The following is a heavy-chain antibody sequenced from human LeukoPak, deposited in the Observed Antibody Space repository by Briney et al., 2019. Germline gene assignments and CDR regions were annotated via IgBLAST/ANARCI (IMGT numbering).Heavy chain of an antibody. V-gene: IGHV3-21*01. Sequence: PGGSLRLSCAASGFTFSSYSMNWVRQAPGKGLEWVSSISSSSSYIYHADSVKGRFTISRHNAKNSLYLQMNSLRAEDTAVYYCARAGSGYEDGFDYWGQGTLVTVSS. CDR1: GFTFSSYS. CDR2: ISSSSSYI. D-gene: IGHD5-12*01. CDR3: ARAGSGYEDGFDY. J-gene: IGHJ4*02.